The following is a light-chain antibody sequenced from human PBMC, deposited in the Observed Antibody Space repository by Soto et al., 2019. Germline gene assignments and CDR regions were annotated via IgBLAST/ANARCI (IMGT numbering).Light chain of an antibody. CDR1: SSDVGGYNY. CDR3: YSYAGSHNV. J-gene: IGLJ1*01. V-gene: IGLV2-8*01. CDR2: EVN. Sequence: QSALTQPPSASGSPGQSVTISCTGTSSDVGGYNYVSWYQQHPGRAPRLMIYEVNKRPSGVPDRFSGSKSGGTASLTVSGLQAEDEADYYCYSYAGSHNVFGTGTKLTVL.